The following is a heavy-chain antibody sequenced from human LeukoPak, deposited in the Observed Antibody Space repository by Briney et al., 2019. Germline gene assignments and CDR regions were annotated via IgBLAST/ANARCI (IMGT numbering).Heavy chain of an antibody. CDR1: GGSISDYY. CDR3: ARLASGSYYEPFDH. D-gene: IGHD3-10*01. J-gene: IGHJ4*02. V-gene: IGHV4-59*01. CDR2: IYDSAST. Sequence: PSETLSLTCTVSGGSISDYYWSWIRQPPGKGLEWIGYIYDSASTNYNPSLKSRVTISVDTSKNQFSLILSYVIAADTAVYYCARLASGSYYEPFDHWGQGTLVTVSS.